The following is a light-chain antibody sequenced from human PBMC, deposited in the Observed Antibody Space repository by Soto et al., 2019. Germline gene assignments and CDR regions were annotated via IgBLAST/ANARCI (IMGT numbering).Light chain of an antibody. Sequence: EIVLTQSPGTLSLSPADRATLSCRASETVTGKYLAWYQQNVGQAPRLLIFAASNRATGIPDRFSGSGSGTDFTLTISRLEPEDFAMYFCQQYSSPPQTFGQGTKVEIK. J-gene: IGKJ1*01. CDR2: AAS. CDR3: QQYSSPPQT. CDR1: ETVTGKY. V-gene: IGKV3-20*01.